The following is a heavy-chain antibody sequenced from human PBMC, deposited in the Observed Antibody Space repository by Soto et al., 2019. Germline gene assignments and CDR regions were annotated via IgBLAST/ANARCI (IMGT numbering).Heavy chain of an antibody. CDR1: GGSFSPFY. J-gene: IGHJ4*02. CDR3: ARGRDY. V-gene: IGHV4-34*01. Sequence: QVQLQQWGAGLLKPSETLSLTCAVYGGSFSPFYWSWIRQPPGKGLEWIGEINHSGSTNYNPSLKSRVTISVDTFKNQLSLKLSSVTAADTAMYYCARGRDYWGQGTLVTVSS. CDR2: INHSGST.